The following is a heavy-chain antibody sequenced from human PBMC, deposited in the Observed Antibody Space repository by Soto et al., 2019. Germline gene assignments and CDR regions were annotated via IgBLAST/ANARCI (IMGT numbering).Heavy chain of an antibody. D-gene: IGHD2-21*02. CDR1: GGTFSSYA. Sequence: ASVKVSCKASGGTFSSYAISWVRQAPGQGLEWMGGIIPIFGTANYAQKFQGRVTITADESTSTAYVELSSLRSEDTAVYYCARDGSDCGGDCYSAYWGQGTLVTVSS. CDR3: ARDGSDCGGDCYSAY. J-gene: IGHJ4*02. CDR2: IIPIFGTA. V-gene: IGHV1-69*13.